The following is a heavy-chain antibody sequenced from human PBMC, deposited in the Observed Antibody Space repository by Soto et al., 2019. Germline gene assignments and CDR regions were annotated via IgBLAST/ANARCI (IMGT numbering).Heavy chain of an antibody. J-gene: IGHJ4*02. Sequence: GGSLRLSCAASGFTFSSYGMHWVRQAPGKGLEWVAVISYDGSNKYYADSVKGRFTISRDNSKNTLYLQMNSLRAEDTAVYYCAKDPNLYSSSPEYWGQGTLATVSS. CDR3: AKDPNLYSSSPEY. V-gene: IGHV3-30*18. D-gene: IGHD6-6*01. CDR2: ISYDGSNK. CDR1: GFTFSSYG.